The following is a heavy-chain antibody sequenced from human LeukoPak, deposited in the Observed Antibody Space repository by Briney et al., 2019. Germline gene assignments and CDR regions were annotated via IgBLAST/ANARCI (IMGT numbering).Heavy chain of an antibody. CDR2: INAGNGNT. Sequence: ASVKVSCKASGYTFTSYAMHWVRQASGQRLEWMGWINAGNGNTKYSQKFQGRVTITRDTSASTAYMELSSLRSEDTAVYYCARDMTMVRGVIAYWGQGTLVTVSS. CDR3: ARDMTMVRGVIAY. CDR1: GYTFTSYA. J-gene: IGHJ4*02. D-gene: IGHD3-10*01. V-gene: IGHV1-3*01.